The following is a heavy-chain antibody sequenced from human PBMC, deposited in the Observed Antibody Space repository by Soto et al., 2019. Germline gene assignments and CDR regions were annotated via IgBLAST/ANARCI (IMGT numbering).Heavy chain of an antibody. J-gene: IGHJ4*02. CDR1: GGSISSSSYY. V-gene: IGHV4-39*01. CDR2: IYYSGST. CDR3: ARQQQLVDY. D-gene: IGHD6-13*01. Sequence: QLQLQESGPGLVKPSETLSLTCTVSGGSISSSSYYWGWIRQPPGKGLEWIGSIYYSGSTYFNPSLKSRITISVDTSKNQFSLKLSSVTAADTAVYYCARQQQLVDYWGQGTLVTVSS.